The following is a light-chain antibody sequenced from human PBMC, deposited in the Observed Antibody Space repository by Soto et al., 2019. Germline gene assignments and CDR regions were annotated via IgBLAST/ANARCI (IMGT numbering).Light chain of an antibody. CDR1: QDISSY. Sequence: IQLTQSPSSLSASVGDRVTVTCRASQDISSYLAWYQQKPGKAPKLLIYATSTLQSGVPSRFSGSGSGTDFALTTSSLQPEDFATYYCQQLSSSPLTFGGGTKVDIK. CDR2: ATS. CDR3: QQLSSSPLT. J-gene: IGKJ4*01. V-gene: IGKV1-9*01.